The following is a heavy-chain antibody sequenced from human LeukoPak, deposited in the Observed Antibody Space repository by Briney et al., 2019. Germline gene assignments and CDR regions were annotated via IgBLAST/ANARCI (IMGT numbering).Heavy chain of an antibody. CDR1: GGSVSSGSYY. J-gene: IGHJ6*03. Sequence: RPSETLSLTCTVSGGSVSSGSYYWSWIRQPPGEGLEWIGYIYYGGSTNYNPSLKSRVTISVDTSKNQFSLKLSSVTAADTAVYYCARDGTYSSSWTHYYYYMDVWGKGTTVTVSS. V-gene: IGHV4-61*01. D-gene: IGHD6-13*01. CDR3: ARDGTYSSSWTHYYYYMDV. CDR2: IYYGGST.